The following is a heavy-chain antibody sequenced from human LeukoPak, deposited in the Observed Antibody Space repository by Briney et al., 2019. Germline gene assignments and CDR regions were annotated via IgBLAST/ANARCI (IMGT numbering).Heavy chain of an antibody. CDR1: GYTFTGYY. V-gene: IGHV1-2*02. Sequence: ASVKVSCKASGYTFTGYYMHWVRQAPGQGLEWMGWINPNSGGTNYAQKFQGRVTMTRDTSISTAYMELSRLRSDDTAVYYCARDKGLDIVVVPAGYMDVWGKGTTVTISS. CDR3: ARDKGLDIVVVPAGYMDV. D-gene: IGHD2-2*03. J-gene: IGHJ6*03. CDR2: INPNSGGT.